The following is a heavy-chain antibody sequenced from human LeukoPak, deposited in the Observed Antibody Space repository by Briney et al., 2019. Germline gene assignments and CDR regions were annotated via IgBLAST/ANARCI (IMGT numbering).Heavy chain of an antibody. CDR3: AKALRYCSSTSGGRYYYYGMDV. D-gene: IGHD2-2*01. J-gene: IGHJ6*02. Sequence: PGRSRSPSCAASGFTFSSYGIPWVRQAPGKGLEWVAVISYDGSNKYYADSVKGRFTISRDNSKNTLNLQMNSLRAEDTAVYYCAKALRYCSSTSGGRYYYYGMDVWGQGTTVTVSS. V-gene: IGHV3-30*18. CDR1: GFTFSSYG. CDR2: ISYDGSNK.